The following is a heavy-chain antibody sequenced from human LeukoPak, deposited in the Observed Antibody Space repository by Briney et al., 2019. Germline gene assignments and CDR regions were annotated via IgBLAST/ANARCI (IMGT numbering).Heavy chain of an antibody. CDR3: ARDPPDYGGNSGDY. Sequence: SETLSLTCAVSGGSISSSNWWSWVRQPPGKGLEWIGEIYRSGSTNYNPSLKSRVTISVDKSKNQFSLKLSSVTAADTAVYYCARDPPDYGGNSGDYWGQGTLVTVSS. V-gene: IGHV4-4*02. CDR1: GGSISSSNW. D-gene: IGHD4-23*01. CDR2: IYRSGST. J-gene: IGHJ4*02.